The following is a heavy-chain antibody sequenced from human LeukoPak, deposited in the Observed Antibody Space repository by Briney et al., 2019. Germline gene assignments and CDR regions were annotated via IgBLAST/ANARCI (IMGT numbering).Heavy chain of an antibody. CDR3: ARSGYSYGADSFDI. Sequence: SETLSLTCTVSGYSISSGYYWGWIRQPPGKGLEWIGSIYHSGSTYYNPSLKSRVTISVDTSKHQFFLKLSSVTAADTALYYCARSGYSYGADSFDIWGQGTMVTVSS. CDR1: GYSISSGYY. CDR2: IYHSGST. J-gene: IGHJ3*02. D-gene: IGHD5-18*01. V-gene: IGHV4-38-2*02.